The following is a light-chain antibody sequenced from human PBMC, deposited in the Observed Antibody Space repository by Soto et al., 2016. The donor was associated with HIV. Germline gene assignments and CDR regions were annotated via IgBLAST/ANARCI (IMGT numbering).Light chain of an antibody. J-gene: IGLJ2*01. CDR2: DDT. Sequence: SYELTQPPSVSVAPGKTATITCEGTSIGSKSVHWYRQKPGQAPVLFVYDDTDRPSGIPERFSGSNSGNTATLTISSVEAGDEADYFCQVWDRSSDQMIFGGGTKVTVL. CDR1: SIGSKS. V-gene: IGLV3-21*03. CDR3: QVWDRSSDQMI.